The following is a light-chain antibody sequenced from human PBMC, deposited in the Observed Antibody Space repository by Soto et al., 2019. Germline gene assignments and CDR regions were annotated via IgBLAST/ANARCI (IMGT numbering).Light chain of an antibody. J-gene: IGKJ4*02. CDR1: QGISSY. CDR3: QQLNTSPFT. CDR2: TAS. Sequence: DIQLTQSASFLSASVGDRVTITYRSSQGISSYLAWYQQKPGKAPKLLIYTASTLQSGVPSRFSGSESGTEFTLNISSLQPEDFATYYCQQLNTSPFTVGGGTKVEIK. V-gene: IGKV1-9*01.